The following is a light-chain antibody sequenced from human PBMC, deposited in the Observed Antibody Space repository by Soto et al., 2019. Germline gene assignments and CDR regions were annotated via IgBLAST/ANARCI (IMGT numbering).Light chain of an antibody. CDR1: QSVSSY. V-gene: IGKV3-11*01. CDR3: QQRSNWPQLT. J-gene: IGKJ4*01. Sequence: IVWTQPPATLSLSPGERATLSCRASQSVSSYLAWYQQKPGQAPRLLIYDASNRATGIPARFSGSGSGADFTLTISSLEPEDFAVYYCQQRSNWPQLTFGGGTKVDIK. CDR2: DAS.